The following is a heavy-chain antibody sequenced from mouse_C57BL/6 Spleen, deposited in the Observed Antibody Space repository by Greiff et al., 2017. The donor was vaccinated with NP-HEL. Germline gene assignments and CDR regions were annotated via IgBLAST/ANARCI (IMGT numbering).Heavy chain of an antibody. CDR2: IYPRDGST. D-gene: IGHD3-2*02. J-gene: IGHJ2*01. CDR3: AGWEGSSGYSAFVFDY. Sequence: VQLQQSGPELVKPGASVKLSCKASGYTFTSYDINWVKQRPGQGLEWIGWIYPRDGSTKYNEKFKGKATLTVATSSSTAYMELHSLTSEVSVVYFCAGWEGSSGYSAFVFDYWGQGTTLTVSS. CDR1: GYTFTSYD. V-gene: IGHV1-85*01.